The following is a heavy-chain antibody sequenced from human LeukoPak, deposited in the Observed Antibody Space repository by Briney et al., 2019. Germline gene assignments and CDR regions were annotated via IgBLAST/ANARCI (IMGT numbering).Heavy chain of an antibody. CDR2: IYYSGST. CDR1: GGSISSGGYY. CDR3: ARGLTSVTTCCFDY. J-gene: IGHJ4*02. D-gene: IGHD4-17*01. V-gene: IGHV4-31*03. Sequence: SETLSLTCTVSGGSISSGGYYWSWIRQHPGKGLEWIGYIYYSGSTYYNPSLKCRVTISVDTSKNLFSLKLSSVTAADTAVYYCARGLTSVTTCCFDYWGQGTLVTVSS.